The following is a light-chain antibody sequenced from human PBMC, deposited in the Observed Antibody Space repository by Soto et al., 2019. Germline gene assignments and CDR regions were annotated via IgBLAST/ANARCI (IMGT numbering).Light chain of an antibody. V-gene: IGLV2-8*01. J-gene: IGLJ3*02. CDR3: SSYTGSNNLG. CDR2: EVS. Sequence: QSALTQPPSASGSPGQSVTISCSGTSSDVGGYNYVSWYQQHPGKAPKVMIYEVSKRPSGVPDRFSGSKSGNTASLTVSGLKAEDEADYYCSSYTGSNNLGFGGGTKVTVL. CDR1: SSDVGGYNY.